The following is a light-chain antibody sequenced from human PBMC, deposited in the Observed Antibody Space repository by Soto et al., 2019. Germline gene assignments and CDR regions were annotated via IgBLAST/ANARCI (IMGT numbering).Light chain of an antibody. Sequence: QSVLTQPPSASGSPGQSVTISCTGNSSDVGGYNYVSWYQQHPGKAPKLLIYDVTARPSGVPDRFSGSKSGNTASLTVSGLQAEDEADYYCSSYAGTHIVFGTGTKVTVL. CDR1: SSDVGGYNY. CDR2: DVT. CDR3: SSYAGTHIV. V-gene: IGLV2-8*01. J-gene: IGLJ1*01.